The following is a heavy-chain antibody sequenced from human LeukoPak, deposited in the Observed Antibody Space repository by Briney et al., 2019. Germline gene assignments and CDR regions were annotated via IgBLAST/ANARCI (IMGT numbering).Heavy chain of an antibody. CDR1: GFTFGDYA. D-gene: IGHD3-9*01. V-gene: IGHV3-49*04. CDR2: IRSKAYGGTT. J-gene: IGHJ4*02. CDR3: TREGYDILTGYFSDY. Sequence: GGSLRLSCTASGFTFGDYAMSWVRQAPGKGQEWVGFIRSKAYGGTTEYAASVKGRFTISRDDSKSIAYLQMNSLKTEDTAVYYCTREGYDILTGYFSDYWGQGTLVTVSS.